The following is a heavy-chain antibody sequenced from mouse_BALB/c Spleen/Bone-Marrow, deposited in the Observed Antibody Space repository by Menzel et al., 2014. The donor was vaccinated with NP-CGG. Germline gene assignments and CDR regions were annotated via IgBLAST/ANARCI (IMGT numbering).Heavy chain of an antibody. CDR2: ISYDGSN. V-gene: IGHV3-6*02. CDR1: GYSIXSGYY. J-gene: IGHJ2*01. Sequence: EVKLMESGPGLVKPSQSLSLTCSVTGYSIXSGYYWNWIRQFPGNKLEWMGYISYDGSNNYNPSLKNRISITRDTSKNQFFLKLNSVTTEDTATYYCAREGNYFDYWGQGTTLTVSS. CDR3: AREGNYFDY.